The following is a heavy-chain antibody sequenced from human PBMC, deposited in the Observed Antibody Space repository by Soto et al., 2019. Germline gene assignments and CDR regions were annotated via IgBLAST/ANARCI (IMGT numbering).Heavy chain of an antibody. J-gene: IGHJ6*02. CDR1: GYTFTSYG. D-gene: IGHD1-1*01. CDR3: ARDSRHRTVPWGMEV. Sequence: ASVKVSCKASGYTFTSYGISWVRQAPGQGLEWMGWISAYNGNTNYAQKLQGRVTMTTDTSTSTAYMELRSLRSDDTAVYYCARDSRHRTVPWGMEVWGQGTTVTLSS. V-gene: IGHV1-18*01. CDR2: ISAYNGNT.